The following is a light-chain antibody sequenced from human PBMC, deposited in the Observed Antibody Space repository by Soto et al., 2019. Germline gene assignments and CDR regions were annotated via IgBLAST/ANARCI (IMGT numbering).Light chain of an antibody. J-gene: IGKJ2*01. Sequence: DIMMTQSPDSLAVSLGERATINCKSSQSVLYSSNNKNYLVWYQQKPGQPPKLLIYWASTRESGFPDRFSGSGSGTDFTLTISCLQAEDLAVYSCQQYYSHPYTFGQGTNLEIK. CDR1: QSVLYSSNNKNY. V-gene: IGKV4-1*01. CDR3: QQYYSHPYT. CDR2: WAS.